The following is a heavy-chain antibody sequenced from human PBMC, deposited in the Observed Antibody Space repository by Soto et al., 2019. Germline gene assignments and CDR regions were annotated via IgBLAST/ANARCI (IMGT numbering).Heavy chain of an antibody. V-gene: IGHV4-34*01. CDR2: INHSGST. CDR1: GGSFSGYY. Sequence: PSETLSLTCAVYGGSFSGYYWSWIRQPPGEGLEWIGEINHSGSTNYNPSLKSRVTISVDTSKNQFSLKLSSVTAADTAAYYCARGRMARWAKNNFDYWGQGTLVTVSS. CDR3: ARGRMARWAKNNFDY. J-gene: IGHJ4*02. D-gene: IGHD1-26*01.